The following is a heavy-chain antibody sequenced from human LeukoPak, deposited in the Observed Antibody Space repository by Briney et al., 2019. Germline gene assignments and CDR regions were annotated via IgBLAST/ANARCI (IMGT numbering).Heavy chain of an antibody. Sequence: GESLKISCKGSGYIFTSYWIGWARQMPGKGLEWMVLIYPGDSDTRYSPSFQGQVTISADKSISTAYLQWSSLRASDTAMYYCARPLYDFVSGSYRYGAFDVWGQGTMVTVSS. CDR1: GYIFTSYW. CDR2: IYPGDSDT. D-gene: IGHD3-16*02. V-gene: IGHV5-51*01. J-gene: IGHJ3*01. CDR3: ARPLYDFVSGSYRYGAFDV.